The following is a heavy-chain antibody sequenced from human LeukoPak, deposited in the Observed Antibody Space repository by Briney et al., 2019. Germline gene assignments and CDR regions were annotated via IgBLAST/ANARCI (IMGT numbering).Heavy chain of an antibody. V-gene: IGHV1-2*02. CDR3: ARDDSGNDYNAFDM. D-gene: IGHD1-26*01. CDR2: IDPKSGGT. J-gene: IGHJ3*02. Sequence: ASLKVSCKTSGYTFTDYHMHWVRQAPAQGLEWMGWIDPKSGGTKYAQRFQGRAIMTRDTSISTTYMELSSLGSDDTAVYYCARDDSGNDYNAFDMWGQGTKVTVSS. CDR1: GYTFTDYH.